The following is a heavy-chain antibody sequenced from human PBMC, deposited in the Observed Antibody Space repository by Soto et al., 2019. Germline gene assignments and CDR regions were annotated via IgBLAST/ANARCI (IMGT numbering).Heavy chain of an antibody. CDR3: AKGAYFDWLYAFDI. V-gene: IGHV3-9*01. D-gene: IGHD3-9*01. J-gene: IGHJ3*02. CDR2: ISRNSGSI. Sequence: EVQLVESGGGLVQPGRSLRLSCAASGFTFDDYAMHWVRQAPGKGLEWVSGISRNSGSIGDADSVKGRFTISRDNAKNSLYLQRTSLRAEDTALYYCAKGAYFDWLYAFDIWGQGTMVTVSA. CDR1: GFTFDDYA.